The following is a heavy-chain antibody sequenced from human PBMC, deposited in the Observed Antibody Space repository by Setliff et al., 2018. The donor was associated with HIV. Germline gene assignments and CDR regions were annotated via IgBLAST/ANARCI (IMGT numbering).Heavy chain of an antibody. V-gene: IGHV1-2*02. CDR3: ARYYHGDPFDY. CDR1: GYTFTGSF. D-gene: IGHD3-10*01. Sequence: ASVKVSCKSSGYTFTGSFMHWVRQAPGQGLEWMGWINCNSGGTYYAQNFQGRVTMTRDTSSNTAYMELSRLRSDDTAVYYCARYYHGDPFDYWCQGTLVTVSS. J-gene: IGHJ4*02. CDR2: INCNSGGT.